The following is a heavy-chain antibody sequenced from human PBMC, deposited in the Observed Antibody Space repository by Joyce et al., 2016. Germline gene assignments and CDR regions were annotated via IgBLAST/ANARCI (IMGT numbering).Heavy chain of an antibody. Sequence: EVQVAEYGGGLVKPGGSLRLSCAASGFTFNVACMTWVRQATGKSLEWVGRIKRKTSGETTEYAAPVKGRFTISRDDSKNTVSLQMNGLRTEDTAVYFCAADVAEVGFGELDHWGQGTLVTVSS. V-gene: IGHV3-15*01. D-gene: IGHD3-10*01. CDR3: AADVAEVGFGELDH. CDR1: GFTFNVAC. J-gene: IGHJ4*02. CDR2: IKRKTSGETT.